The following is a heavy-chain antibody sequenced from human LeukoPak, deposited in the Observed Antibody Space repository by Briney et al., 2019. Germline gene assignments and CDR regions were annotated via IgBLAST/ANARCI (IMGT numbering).Heavy chain of an antibody. D-gene: IGHD3-10*01. J-gene: IGHJ3*02. V-gene: IGHV3-9*01. Sequence: GGSLRLSCAASGFTFDDYAMHWVRQAPGKGLEWVSGISWNSGSIGYADSVKGRFTISRDNAKNSLYLQMNSLRAEDTALYYCAKDYSYGSGTPDAFDIWGQGTMVTVSS. CDR3: AKDYSYGSGTPDAFDI. CDR1: GFTFDDYA. CDR2: ISWNSGSI.